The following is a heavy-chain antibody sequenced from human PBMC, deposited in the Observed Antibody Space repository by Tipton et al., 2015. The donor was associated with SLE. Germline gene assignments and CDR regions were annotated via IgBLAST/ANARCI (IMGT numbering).Heavy chain of an antibody. D-gene: IGHD3-10*01. J-gene: IGHJ5*02. V-gene: IGHV4-59*11. Sequence: TLSLTCTVSGGSISSHYWSWIRQPPGKGLEWIGYIYYSGSTNYNPSLKSRVTISVDTSKNQFSLKLSSVTAADTAVYYCARDRKLWFGEGFDPWGQGTLVTVSS. CDR3: ARDRKLWFGEGFDP. CDR2: IYYSGST. CDR1: GGSISSHY.